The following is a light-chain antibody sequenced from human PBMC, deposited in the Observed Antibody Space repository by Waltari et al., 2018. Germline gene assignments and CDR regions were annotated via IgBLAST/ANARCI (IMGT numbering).Light chain of an antibody. Sequence: QSVLTQPSSASGTPGQTVTISCSGSSSNVGNNKVNWYQQFPGTAPKVVICGNDQRPSGVCGVLFGSRSGTSASLAISRLEVEDEAVYYCASWDDSVNGVVFGGGTKLTV. CDR2: GND. CDR1: SSNVGNNK. CDR3: ASWDDSVNGVV. V-gene: IGLV1-44*01. J-gene: IGLJ2*01.